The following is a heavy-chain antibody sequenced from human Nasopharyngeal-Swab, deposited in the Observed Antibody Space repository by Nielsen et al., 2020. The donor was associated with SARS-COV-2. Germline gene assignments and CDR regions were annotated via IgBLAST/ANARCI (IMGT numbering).Heavy chain of an antibody. CDR3: ATRPANGDFFVFDY. CDR2: MNPNSGNT. Sequence: ASVKVSCKASGYIFTSYEIHWVRQATGQGLEWMGWMNPNSGNTSYAQKFQGRVTMTRNTSINTAYMELSSLRSEDTAVYYCATRPANGDFFVFDYWGQGTLVTVSS. V-gene: IGHV1-8*01. CDR1: GYIFTSYE. J-gene: IGHJ4*02. D-gene: IGHD2-8*01.